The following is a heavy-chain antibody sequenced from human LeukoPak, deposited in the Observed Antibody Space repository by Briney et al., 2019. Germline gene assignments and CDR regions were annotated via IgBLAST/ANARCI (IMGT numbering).Heavy chain of an antibody. CDR2: ISSSGSAI. J-gene: IGHJ4*02. Sequence: PGGSLSLSCAASGFTFSSYEMNWVRQAPGKGLEWVSKISSSGSAIYYADSVKGRFTISRDNAKSSLYLQMNSLRVEDTAIYYCAREGSLGYWGQGTLVTVSS. D-gene: IGHD6-19*01. CDR3: AREGSLGY. CDR1: GFTFSSYE. V-gene: IGHV3-48*03.